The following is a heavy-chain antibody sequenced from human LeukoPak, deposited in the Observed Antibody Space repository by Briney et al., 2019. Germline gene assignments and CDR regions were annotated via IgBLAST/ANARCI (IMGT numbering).Heavy chain of an antibody. CDR2: IYYSGST. Sequence: SETLSLTCAVYGGSFSGYYWSWIRQPPGKGLEWIGSIYYSGSTYYNPSLKSRVTISVDTSKNQFSLKLSSVTAADTAVYYCARRSGSYYRWFDPWGQGTLVTVSS. J-gene: IGHJ5*02. CDR3: ARRSGSYYRWFDP. D-gene: IGHD3-10*01. CDR1: GGSFSGYY. V-gene: IGHV4-34*01.